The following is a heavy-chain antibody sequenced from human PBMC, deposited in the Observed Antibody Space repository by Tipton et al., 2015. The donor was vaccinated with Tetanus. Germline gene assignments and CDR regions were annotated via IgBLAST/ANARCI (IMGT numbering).Heavy chain of an antibody. J-gene: IGHJ4*02. V-gene: IGHV4-31*03. Sequence: TLSLTCSVSGGSISSGGYYWTWIRQHPGKGLEWIGYIYYSGSNYYNPSLQSRVTISVDTSKNQFSLRLSSVTAADTAVYYCAKDRLCAGECYSLWGRGTLVTVSS. CDR3: AKDRLCAGECYSL. D-gene: IGHD2-21*01. CDR2: IYYSGSN. CDR1: GGSISSGGYY.